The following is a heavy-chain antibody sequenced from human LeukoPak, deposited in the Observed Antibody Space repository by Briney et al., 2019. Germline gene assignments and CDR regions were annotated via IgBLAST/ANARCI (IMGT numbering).Heavy chain of an antibody. CDR3: ARHTVVNYYGSGSPDY. V-gene: IGHV5-51*01. CDR2: IYVGDSET. CDR1: GYSFTSYW. Sequence: GESLKISCQGFGYSFTSYWIGWVRQMPGKGLEWMGIIYVGDSETRYSPSFQGQVTISADKSISTAYLQWSSLKASDTAMYYCARHTVVNYYGSGSPDYWGQGALVTVSS. J-gene: IGHJ4*02. D-gene: IGHD3-10*01.